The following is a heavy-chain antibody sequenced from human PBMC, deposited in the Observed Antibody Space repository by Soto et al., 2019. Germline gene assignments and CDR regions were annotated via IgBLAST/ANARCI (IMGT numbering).Heavy chain of an antibody. D-gene: IGHD3-10*01. CDR1: GFTFSSYG. V-gene: IGHV3-30*18. CDR3: AQDPSQDLIWFGDLFWVFQY. Sequence: QVQLVESGGGVVQPGRSLRLSCAASGFTFSSYGMHWVRQAPGKGLEWVAIISYDGSNKNYADSVKGRFTISRDNSKNTVYLQMNRLRDEDSAVYYCAQDPSQDLIWFGDLFWVFQYWGQGTRVTVSS. J-gene: IGHJ4*02. CDR2: ISYDGSNK.